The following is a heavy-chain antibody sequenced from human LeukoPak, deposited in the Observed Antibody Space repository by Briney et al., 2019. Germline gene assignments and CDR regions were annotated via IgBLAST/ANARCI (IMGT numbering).Heavy chain of an antibody. Sequence: GGSLRLSCAASGFTFSNAWMNWVRQAPGKGLVWVGRIKSKTDGGTTEYAAPVKGRFTISRDDSKNTLYLQMNSLKTEDTAVYYCTTSWRLTYYFDYWGQGTLVTVSS. CDR3: TTSWRLTYYFDY. CDR1: GFTFSNAW. V-gene: IGHV3-15*01. D-gene: IGHD6-13*01. CDR2: IKSKTDGGTT. J-gene: IGHJ4*02.